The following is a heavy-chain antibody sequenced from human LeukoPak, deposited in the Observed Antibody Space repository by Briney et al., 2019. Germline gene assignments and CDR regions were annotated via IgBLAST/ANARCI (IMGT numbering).Heavy chain of an antibody. CDR2: INHSGST. Sequence: SETLSLTCAVYGGSFSGYYWSWIRQPPGKGLEWIGEINHSGSTNYNPSLKSRVTISVDTSKNQFPLKLSSVTAADTAVYYCARGYGLLWFGELLYDYWGQGTLVTVSS. CDR3: ARGYGLLWFGELLYDY. J-gene: IGHJ4*02. D-gene: IGHD3-10*01. V-gene: IGHV4-34*01. CDR1: GGSFSGYY.